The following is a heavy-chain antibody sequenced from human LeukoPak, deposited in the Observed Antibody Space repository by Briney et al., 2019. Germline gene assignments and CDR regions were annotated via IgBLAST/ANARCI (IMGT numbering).Heavy chain of an antibody. CDR2: ISVYNGNT. V-gene: IGHV1-18*01. CDR3: ARGPWGYQLLPCYYYYGMDV. J-gene: IGHJ6*02. Sequence: ASVKVSCKASGYTFTSYGISWVRQAPGQGLEWMGWISVYNGNTNYAQKLQGRVTMTTDTSTSTAYMELRSLRSDDTAVYYCARGPWGYQLLPCYYYYGMDVWGQGTTVTVSS. D-gene: IGHD2-2*01. CDR1: GYTFTSYG.